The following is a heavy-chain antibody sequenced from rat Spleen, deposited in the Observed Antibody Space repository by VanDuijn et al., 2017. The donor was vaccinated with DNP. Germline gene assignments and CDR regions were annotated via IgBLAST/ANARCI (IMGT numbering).Heavy chain of an antibody. J-gene: IGHJ3*01. CDR3: ARLGWHGWFAY. Sequence: EVKLVESGGGLVQPGRSLKLSCAPSGFNFNDYWMGWVRQAPGKGLEWIGEINKDSSTINYSPSLKDKFTISRDNAQYTLYLQMIKLGSEDTAIYYCARLGWHGWFAYWGQGTLVTVSS. D-gene: IGHD1-11*01. V-gene: IGHV4-2*01. CDR1: GFNFNDYW. CDR2: INKDSSTI.